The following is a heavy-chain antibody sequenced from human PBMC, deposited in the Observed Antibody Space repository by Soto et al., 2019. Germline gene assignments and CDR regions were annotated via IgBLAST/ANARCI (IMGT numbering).Heavy chain of an antibody. V-gene: IGHV1-69*01. Sequence: QVQLVQSGAEVQKPGSSVKVSCKASGGTFSSYAISWVRQAPGQGLEWMGGIIPIFGTANYEQKFQGRDKITADESTSTAYMELSRLRSEDTAVYYGARDTIVGEPLGGWFDPWGQGTLVTVSS. J-gene: IGHJ5*02. D-gene: IGHD1-26*01. CDR2: IIPIFGTA. CDR3: ARDTIVGEPLGGWFDP. CDR1: GGTFSSYA.